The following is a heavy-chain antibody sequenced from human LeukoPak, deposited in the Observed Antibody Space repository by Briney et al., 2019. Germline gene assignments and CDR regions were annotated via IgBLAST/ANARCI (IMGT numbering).Heavy chain of an antibody. CDR1: GYTFTSYA. V-gene: IGHV1-3*03. CDR3: ARGYDSSGYHLIDY. CDR2: INAGNGNT. Sequence: ASVKVSCKASGYTFTSYAMHWVRQAPGQRLEWMGWINAGNGNTKYSQEFQGRVTITRVTSASTAYMELSSLRSEDMAVYYCARGYDSSGYHLIDYWGQGTLVTVSS. D-gene: IGHD3-22*01. J-gene: IGHJ4*02.